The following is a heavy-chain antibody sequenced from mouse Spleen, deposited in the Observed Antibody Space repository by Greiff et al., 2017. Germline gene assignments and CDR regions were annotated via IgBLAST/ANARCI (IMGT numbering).Heavy chain of an antibody. Sequence: EVQRVESGPGLVKPSQSLSLTCSVTGYSITSGYYWNWIRQFPGNKLEWMGYISYDGSNNYNPSLKNRISITRDTSKNQFFLKLNSVTTEDTATYYCAREGGYDGAYWGQGTLVTVSA. CDR2: ISYDGSN. CDR3: AREGGYDGAY. V-gene: IGHV3-6*01. D-gene: IGHD2-2*01. CDR1: GYSITSGYY. J-gene: IGHJ3*01.